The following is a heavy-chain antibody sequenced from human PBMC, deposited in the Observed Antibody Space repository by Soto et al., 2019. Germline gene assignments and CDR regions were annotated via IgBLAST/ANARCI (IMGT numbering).Heavy chain of an antibody. D-gene: IGHD3-10*01. CDR1: GYTFTSYG. V-gene: IGHV1-18*01. CDR3: ARVAITLVLGVSFYYYYGMDV. CDR2: ISAYNGNT. J-gene: IGHJ6*02. Sequence: QVQLVQSGAEVKKPGASVKVSCKASGYTFTSYGISWVRQAPGQGLEWMGWISAYNGNTNYARKLQRRVTMTPDAATSTDYLELRSLRSDVTAVYYCARVAITLVLGVSFYYYYGMDVWGQGTTVTVSS.